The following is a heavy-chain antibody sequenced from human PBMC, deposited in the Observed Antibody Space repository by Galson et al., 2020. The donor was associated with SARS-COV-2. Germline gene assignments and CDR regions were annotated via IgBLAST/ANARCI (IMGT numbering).Heavy chain of an antibody. V-gene: IGHV4-39*01. J-gene: IGHJ6*02. Sequence: SETLSLTCTVSGGSISSSSYYWGWIRQPPGKGLEWIGSIYYSGSTYYNPSLKSRVTISVDTSKNQFSLKLSSVTAADTAVYYWAGNIVVVPAASYYYYGMDVWGQGTTVAVS. CDR2: IYYSGST. D-gene: IGHD2-2*01. CDR1: GGSISSSSYY. CDR3: AGNIVVVPAASYYYYGMDV.